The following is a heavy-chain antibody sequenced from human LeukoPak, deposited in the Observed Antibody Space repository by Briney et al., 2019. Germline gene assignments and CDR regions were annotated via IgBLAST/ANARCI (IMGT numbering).Heavy chain of an antibody. CDR2: ISGSGSYI. CDR1: GFTFSSYS. D-gene: IGHD3-16*01. CDR3: TREWGTFPNLDF. J-gene: IGHJ4*02. V-gene: IGHV3-21*01. Sequence: GRTLGLSRAASGFTFSSYSLNWVRPAPGKGREWVSSISGSGSYIQYADSVKGRFTISRDNAKNSLYLQMNCLSAEDTGMYYCTREWGTFPNLDFWGQGALVTVSS.